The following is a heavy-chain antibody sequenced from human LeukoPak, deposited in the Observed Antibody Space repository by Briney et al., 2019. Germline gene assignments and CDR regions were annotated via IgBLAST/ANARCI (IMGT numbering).Heavy chain of an antibody. J-gene: IGHJ5*02. CDR1: GFTFSSYS. V-gene: IGHV3-21*01. CDR2: ISSSSSYI. Sequence: PGGSLRLSCAASGFTFSSYSMNWVRQAPGKGLEWVSSISSSSSYIYYADSVKGRFTISRDNAKNSLYLQMNSLRAEDTAVYYCARQEYCSGGSCYTWFDPWGQGTLVTVSS. D-gene: IGHD2-15*01. CDR3: ARQEYCSGGSCYTWFDP.